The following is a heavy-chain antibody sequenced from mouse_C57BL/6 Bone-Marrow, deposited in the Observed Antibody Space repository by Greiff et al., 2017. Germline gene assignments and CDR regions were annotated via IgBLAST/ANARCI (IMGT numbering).Heavy chain of an antibody. D-gene: IGHD4-1*01. CDR2: INPSSGYT. J-gene: IGHJ3*01. V-gene: IGHV1-4*01. CDR3: ARSTGAWFAY. Sequence: VQLQQSVAELARPGASVKMSCTASGYTFTSYTMHWVKQRPGQGLEWIGYINPSSGYTKYNQKFKDKATLTADKSSSTAYMQLSILTSEDAAVYCCARSTGAWFAYWGQGTLVTVSA. CDR1: GYTFTSYT.